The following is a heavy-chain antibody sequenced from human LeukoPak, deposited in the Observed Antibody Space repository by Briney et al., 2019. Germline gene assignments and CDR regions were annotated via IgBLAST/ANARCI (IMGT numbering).Heavy chain of an antibody. D-gene: IGHD3-10*01. V-gene: IGHV3-30*02. CDR1: GFTFSSYG. CDR3: AKDGSGTYDAFDI. CDR2: IRYDGSNK. Sequence: GGSLRLSCAASGFTFSSYGMHWVRQAPGKGLEWVAFIRYDGSNKYYADSVKGRFTISRDNSKNTLNLQMNSLRAEDTAVYYCAKDGSGTYDAFDIWGQGTMVTVSS. J-gene: IGHJ3*02.